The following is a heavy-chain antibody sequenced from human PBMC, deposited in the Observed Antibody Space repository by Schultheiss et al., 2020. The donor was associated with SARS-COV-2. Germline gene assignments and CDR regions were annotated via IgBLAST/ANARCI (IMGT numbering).Heavy chain of an antibody. D-gene: IGHD6-13*01. J-gene: IGHJ5*02. CDR1: GGFISNHY. Sequence: SQTLSLTCTVSGGFISNHYWSWIRQPAGKGLEWIGRIYISGSTNYNPSLKSRVTISVDTSKNQFSLKLSSVTAADTAVYYCARHGQQLVVYNWFDLWGQGTLVTVSS. V-gene: IGHV4-4*07. CDR2: IYISGST. CDR3: ARHGQQLVVYNWFDL.